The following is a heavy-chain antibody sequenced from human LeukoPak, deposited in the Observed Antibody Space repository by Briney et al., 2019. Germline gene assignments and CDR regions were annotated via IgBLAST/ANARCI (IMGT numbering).Heavy chain of an antibody. CDR2: INPNSGGT. CDR3: ARVSYYYDSSGYSTRYYFDY. V-gene: IGHV1-2*02. CDR1: GYTFTGYY. J-gene: IGHJ4*02. D-gene: IGHD3-22*01. Sequence: ASVKVSCKASGYTFTGYYMHWVRQAPGQGLEWMGWINPNSGGTNYAQKLQGRVTMTRDTSISTAYMELSRLRSDDTAVYYCARVSYYYDSSGYSTRYYFDYWGQGTLVTVSS.